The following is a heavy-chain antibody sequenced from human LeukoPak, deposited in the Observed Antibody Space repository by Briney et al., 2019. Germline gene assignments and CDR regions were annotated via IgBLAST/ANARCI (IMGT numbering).Heavy chain of an antibody. CDR3: ARCPYYYDSSGYYYFDL. CDR2: INHSGST. Sequence: SETLSLTCAVYGGSFSGYYWSWIRQPPGKGLEWIGGINHSGSTNYNPSLKSRVTISVDTSKNQFSLKLSSVTAADAAVYYCARCPYYYDSSGYYYFDLWGRGTLVTVSS. CDR1: GGSFSGYY. V-gene: IGHV4-34*01. D-gene: IGHD3-22*01. J-gene: IGHJ2*01.